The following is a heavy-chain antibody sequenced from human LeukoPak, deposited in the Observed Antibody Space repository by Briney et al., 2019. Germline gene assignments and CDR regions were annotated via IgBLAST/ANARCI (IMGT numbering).Heavy chain of an antibody. CDR1: GFTLSSYW. J-gene: IGHJ4*02. V-gene: IGHV3-23*01. CDR2: VINNYDGA. D-gene: IGHD1-1*01. Sequence: TGGSLRLSCAASGFTLSSYWMNWVRQAPGKGLEWISSVINNYDGAFYADAVKGRFIISRDRSTNTLHLQMNSLTAEDTAVYFCAKDHFTTGWPAFDHWGQGVLVTVSS. CDR3: AKDHFTTGWPAFDH.